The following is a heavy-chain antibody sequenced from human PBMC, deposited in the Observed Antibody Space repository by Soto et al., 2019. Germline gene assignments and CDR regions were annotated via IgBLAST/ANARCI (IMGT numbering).Heavy chain of an antibody. V-gene: IGHV1-3*01. J-gene: IGHJ4*02. D-gene: IGHD4-4*01. CDR3: ARELQGLCYFDF. Sequence: ASVKVSCKTSGYTFTSYAMHWVRQAPGQRLEWMGWINAGNGDTKYSQKFQGRVTITRDTSANTAFMELSSLRSEDTAIYYCARELQGLCYFDFWGQGTLVTVSS. CDR2: INAGNGDT. CDR1: GYTFTSYA.